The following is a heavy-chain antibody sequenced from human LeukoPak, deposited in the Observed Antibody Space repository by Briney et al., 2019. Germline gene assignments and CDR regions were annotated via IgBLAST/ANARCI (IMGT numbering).Heavy chain of an antibody. CDR2: ISGSGSGGNT. J-gene: IGHJ4*02. CDR3: ARETGTKPFDH. D-gene: IGHD1-1*01. V-gene: IGHV3-23*01. CDR1: GFTFSSYA. Sequence: GSLRLSCAASGFTFSSYAMSWVRQSPGKGLEWVSAISGSGSGGNTYYADSVKGRFTISKDTSKNTLYLQMNSLRVEDTAVYYCARETGTKPFDHWGQGTLVTVSS.